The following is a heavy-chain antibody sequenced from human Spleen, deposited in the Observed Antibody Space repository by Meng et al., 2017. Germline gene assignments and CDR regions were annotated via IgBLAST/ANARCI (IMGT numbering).Heavy chain of an antibody. CDR3: ARDSSVAPYYFDY. Sequence: ESLKISCAASGFTVSHNYMSWVRQPPGKGLEWIGSIYYSGSTYYNPSLKSRVTISIDTSKNQFSLKLSSVTAADTAVYYCARDSSVAPYYFDYWGQGTLVTVSS. J-gene: IGHJ4*02. V-gene: IGHV4-59*02. CDR1: GFTVSHNY. D-gene: IGHD4-23*01. CDR2: IYYSGST.